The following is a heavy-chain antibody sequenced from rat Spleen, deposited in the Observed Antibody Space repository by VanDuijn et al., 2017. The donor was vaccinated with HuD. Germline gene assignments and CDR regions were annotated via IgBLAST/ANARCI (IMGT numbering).Heavy chain of an antibody. V-gene: IGHV5-25*01. CDR1: GFTFSNFD. CDR2: IRPSGGFT. D-gene: IGHD4-3*01. CDR3: ARQDTSGYSNWFAY. J-gene: IGHJ3*01. Sequence: EVQLVESGGGLVQPGRSLKLSCAASGFTFSNFDMAWVRQAPTKGLEWVASIRPSGGFTYYRDSVKGRFTVSRDNAKSTLSLQMDSLRSEDTATYYCARQDTSGYSNWFAYWGQGTLVTVSS.